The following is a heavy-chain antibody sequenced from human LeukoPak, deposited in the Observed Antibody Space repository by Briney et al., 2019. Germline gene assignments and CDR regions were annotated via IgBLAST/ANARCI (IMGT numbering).Heavy chain of an antibody. D-gene: IGHD2-2*01. V-gene: IGHV3-23*01. CDR2: ITGSGDGT. CDR1: GFTFSTYA. CDR3: AKESLRVVPSATFDY. J-gene: IGHJ4*02. Sequence: GGSLRLSCAASGFTFSTYAMTWIRQAPGKGLEWVSSITGSGDGTSAADSVTGRFSISRDNSKSTLYLQMNSLRVEDTAVYYCAKESLRVVPSATFDYWGQGTLVTVSS.